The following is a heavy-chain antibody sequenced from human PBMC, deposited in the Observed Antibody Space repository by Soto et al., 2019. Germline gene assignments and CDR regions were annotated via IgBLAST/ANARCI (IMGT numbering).Heavy chain of an antibody. CDR2: IRSKADSYAT. CDR3: TSHVSSMDGYFDL. CDR1: GFTFSGSA. V-gene: IGHV3-73*01. Sequence: EVQLVESGGGLVQPGGSLKLSCAASGFTFSGSAMHWVRQASGKGLEWVGRIRSKADSYATGYAASVKGRFTISRDHFTYTASLHLICPKIDDTAEYYRTSHVSSMDGYFDLWGRGTLVTVSS. J-gene: IGHJ2*01. D-gene: IGHD3-10*01.